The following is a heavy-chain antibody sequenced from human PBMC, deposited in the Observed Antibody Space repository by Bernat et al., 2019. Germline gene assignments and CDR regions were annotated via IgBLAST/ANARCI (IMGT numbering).Heavy chain of an antibody. CDR3: ARQTTDSYGFKAYYYYMDV. Sequence: QLQLQESGPGLVKPSETLSLTCTVSGGSISSSSYYWGWIRQPPGKGLEWIGSIYYSGSTYYNPSLKSRVTISVDTSRNQFSLKLSSVTAADTAVYYCARQTTDSYGFKAYYYYMDVWGKGTTVTVSS. CDR1: GGSISSSSYY. D-gene: IGHD5-18*01. V-gene: IGHV4-39*01. J-gene: IGHJ6*03. CDR2: IYYSGST.